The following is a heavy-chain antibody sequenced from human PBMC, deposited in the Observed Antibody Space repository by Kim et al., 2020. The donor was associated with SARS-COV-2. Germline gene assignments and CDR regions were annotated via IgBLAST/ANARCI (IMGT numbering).Heavy chain of an antibody. V-gene: IGHV3-30*04. CDR3: ARDHWDRNGLA. CDR2: ISYDGSNK. CDR1: GFTFSSYA. Sequence: VGSLRLSCAASGFTFSSYAMHWVRQAPGKGLEWVAVISYDGSNKYYADSVKGRFTISRDNSKNTLYLQMNSLRAEDTAVYYCARDHWDRNGLAWGQGTLVTVSS. D-gene: IGHD1-1*01. J-gene: IGHJ5*02.